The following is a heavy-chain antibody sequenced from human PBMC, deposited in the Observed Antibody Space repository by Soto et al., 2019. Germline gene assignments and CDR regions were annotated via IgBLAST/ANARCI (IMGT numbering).Heavy chain of an antibody. J-gene: IGHJ3*01. CDR3: VRDAPGLGNALEF. V-gene: IGHV3-74*01. CDR2: INIHVSST. D-gene: IGHD6-19*01. Sequence: GGSLRLSCVASGFTFSSYWMHWVRQAPGKGLVWVSRINIHVSSTSYADSVKGRFTISRDNARNTIYLQMNSLRAEDTAVYYCVRDAPGLGNALEFWGQGTMVTVSS. CDR1: GFTFSSYW.